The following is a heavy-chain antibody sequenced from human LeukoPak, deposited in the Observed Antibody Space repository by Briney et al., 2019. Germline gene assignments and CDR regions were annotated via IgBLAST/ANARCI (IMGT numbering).Heavy chain of an antibody. CDR1: DHSVSGGYY. J-gene: IGHJ5*02. V-gene: IGHV4-38-2*02. D-gene: IGHD3-22*01. CDR3: ARGVTMIGRLRFDP. CDR2: IYHTGST. Sequence: SETLSLTCTVSDHSVSGGYYGGWIRQPPGQGLEWIGSIYHTGSTYYNPSLKSRVTISVDTSKNQFCLKLSSVTAADTAVYYCARGVTMIGRLRFDPWGQGTLVTVSS.